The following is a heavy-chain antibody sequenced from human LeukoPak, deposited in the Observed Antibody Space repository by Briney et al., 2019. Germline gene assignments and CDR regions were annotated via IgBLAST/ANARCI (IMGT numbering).Heavy chain of an antibody. Sequence: ASVKISSTACGYTFTSYGISWVGQAPPQGREWMGWISAYNGQTTYTQQPHSSVTMTPATSPTTASTELRTVRCDHTALYYCVRDREVVPVALLSWGQGTLVTLSS. J-gene: IGHJ5*02. CDR3: VRDREVVPVALLS. D-gene: IGHD2-2*01. CDR2: ISAYNGQT. V-gene: IGHV1-18*01. CDR1: GYTFTSYG.